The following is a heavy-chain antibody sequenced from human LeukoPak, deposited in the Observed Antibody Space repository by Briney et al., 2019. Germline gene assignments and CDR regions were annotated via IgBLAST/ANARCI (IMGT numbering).Heavy chain of an antibody. D-gene: IGHD6-19*01. CDR1: GGTFSSYA. CDR3: ARGGYSSGWYQGEDYYYGMDV. J-gene: IGHJ6*02. V-gene: IGHV1-69*13. CDR2: IIPIFGTA. Sequence: SVKVSCKASGGTFSSYAISWVRQAPGQGLEWMGGIIPIFGTANYAQKFQGRVTITADESTSTAYMELSSLRSEDAAVYYCARGGYSSGWYQGEDYYYGMDVWGQGTTVTVSS.